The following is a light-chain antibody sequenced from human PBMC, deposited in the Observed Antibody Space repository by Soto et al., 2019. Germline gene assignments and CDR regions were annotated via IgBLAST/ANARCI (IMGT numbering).Light chain of an antibody. CDR3: QQYDNWSS. CDR1: QSVSSN. Sequence: VMTQSPATLSVSPGERATLSCRASQSVSSNLAWYQQKPGQAPRLLIYGASTRVSGTPARFSGSGSGTDFTLTISSLQSEDFAVYFCQQYDNWSSFGGGTKVDIK. CDR2: GAS. V-gene: IGKV3-15*01. J-gene: IGKJ4*02.